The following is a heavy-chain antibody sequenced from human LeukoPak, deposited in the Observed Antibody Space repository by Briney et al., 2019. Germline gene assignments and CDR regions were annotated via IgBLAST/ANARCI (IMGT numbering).Heavy chain of an antibody. V-gene: IGHV3-7*01. J-gene: IGHJ4*02. Sequence: GGSLRLSCAASGFTFSSYWMSWVRQAPGKGLEWVANIKQGGSEKYYVASVKGRFTISRDNAKNSLYLQMNSRRAEDTAVYYGARGGEVVDPPAVWGQGTLVTVSS. CDR1: GFTFSSYW. CDR2: IKQGGSEK. D-gene: IGHD2-2*01. CDR3: ARGGEVVDPPAV.